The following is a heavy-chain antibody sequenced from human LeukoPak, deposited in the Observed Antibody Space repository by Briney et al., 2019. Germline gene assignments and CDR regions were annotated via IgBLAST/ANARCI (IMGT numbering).Heavy chain of an antibody. Sequence: SETLSLTCAVYGGSFSGYYWSWIRQPPGKGLEWIGEINHSGSTNYNPSLKSRVTISVDTSKNQFSLKLSSVTAADTAVYYCARGQKSTFIAARRDYLDYWGQGTLVTVSS. CDR2: INHSGST. CDR1: GGSFSGYY. J-gene: IGHJ4*02. V-gene: IGHV4-34*01. CDR3: ARGQKSTFIAARRDYLDY. D-gene: IGHD6-6*01.